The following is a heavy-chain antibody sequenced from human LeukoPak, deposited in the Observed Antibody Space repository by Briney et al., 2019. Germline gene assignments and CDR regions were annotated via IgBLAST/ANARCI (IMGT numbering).Heavy chain of an antibody. CDR1: GFTFINYA. Sequence: GGSLRLSCAASGFTFINYAMHWVRQAPGKGLEWVAVISYDGSDKYYVDSAKGRFTISRDNSKNTLYLQMNSLGAEDTAVYFCAKDLGLAYYESYFDIWGQGTMVTVSS. CDR3: AKDLGLAYYESYFDI. D-gene: IGHD3-22*01. V-gene: IGHV3-30*18. J-gene: IGHJ3*02. CDR2: ISYDGSDK.